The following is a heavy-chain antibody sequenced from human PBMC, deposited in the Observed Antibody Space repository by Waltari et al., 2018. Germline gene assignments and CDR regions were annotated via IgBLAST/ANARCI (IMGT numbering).Heavy chain of an antibody. Sequence: QVQLQESGPGLVKPSETLLLTCSISDSSIITDYFCGWIRQPPGKGLEWIGSIYPTGTVHCNPSLRSRVAISVDTSRNQFSLRLTSVTAADTAVYYCARVTTVRLFDYWGQGMLVTVSS. CDR3: ARVTTVRLFDY. D-gene: IGHD4-4*01. V-gene: IGHV4-38-2*02. J-gene: IGHJ4*02. CDR2: IYPTGTV. CDR1: DSSIITDYF.